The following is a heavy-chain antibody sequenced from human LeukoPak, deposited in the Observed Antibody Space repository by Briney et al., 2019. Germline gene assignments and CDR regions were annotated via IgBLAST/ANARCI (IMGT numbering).Heavy chain of an antibody. V-gene: IGHV1-46*01. CDR1: GYTFTSNY. Sequence: ASVKVSCKAFGYTFTSNYMHWVRQAPGQGPEWMGVISPSGGSTTYAQKFQGRVTMTRNTSISTAYMELSSLRSEDTAVYYCARGILWFGDDVWGKGTTVTISS. CDR3: ARGILWFGDDV. D-gene: IGHD3-10*01. CDR2: ISPSGGST. J-gene: IGHJ6*04.